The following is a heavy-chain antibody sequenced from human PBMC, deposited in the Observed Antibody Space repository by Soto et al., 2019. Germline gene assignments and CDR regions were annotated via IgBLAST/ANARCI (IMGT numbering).Heavy chain of an antibody. D-gene: IGHD2-15*01. CDR2: IYYSGST. CDR1: GGSISSYY. CDR3: ARRPRGSCSGANCYLYYFDY. J-gene: IGHJ4*02. Sequence: SETLSLTCTVSGGSISSYYWSWIRQPPGKGLEWIGYIYYSGSTNYNPSLKSRVTISVDTSKNQFSLKLSSVTAADTAVYYCARRPRGSCSGANCYLYYFDYWGQGALVTVSS. V-gene: IGHV4-59*01.